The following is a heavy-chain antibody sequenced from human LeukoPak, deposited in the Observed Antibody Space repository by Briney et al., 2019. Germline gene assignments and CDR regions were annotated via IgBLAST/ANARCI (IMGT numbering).Heavy chain of an antibody. V-gene: IGHV3-30*04. D-gene: IGHD4-23*01. J-gene: IGHJ4*02. CDR1: GFTFSSYA. CDR2: ISYDGSNK. CDR3: AKLLSNSGRFLH. Sequence: GGSLRLSCAASGFTFSSYAMHWVRQAPGKGLEWVAVISYDGSNKYYADSVKGRFTISRDNAKNSLYLQMNSLRAEDTAVYYCAKLLSNSGRFLHWGQGTLVTVSS.